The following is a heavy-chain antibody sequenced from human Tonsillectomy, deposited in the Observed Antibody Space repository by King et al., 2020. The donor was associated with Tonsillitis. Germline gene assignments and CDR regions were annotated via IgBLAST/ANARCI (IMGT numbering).Heavy chain of an antibody. V-gene: IGHV7-4-1*02. Sequence: HVQLVESGSELKKPGASVKVSCKASGYTFTSYFMNWVRQAPGQGLEWMGCINTNTGNPTYAQGFTGRFVFSLDTSVSTAYLQISSLTAADTAVYYCARGMLDINMIRGDYYFDYWGQGTLVTVSS. D-gene: IGHD3-10*01. CDR2: INTNTGNP. CDR1: GYTFTSYF. J-gene: IGHJ4*02. CDR3: ARGMLDINMIRGDYYFDY.